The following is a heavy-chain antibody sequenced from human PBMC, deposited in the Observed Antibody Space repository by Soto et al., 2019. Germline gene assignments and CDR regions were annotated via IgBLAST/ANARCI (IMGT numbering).Heavy chain of an antibody. V-gene: IGHV3-7*05. Sequence: GGSLRLSCAASGFTFSSYWMSWVRQAPGKGPEWVANIKQDGSEKYYVDSVKGRFTISRDNAKNSLYLQMNSLRAEDTAVYYCARDLTGDGYYYYYYGMDVWGQGTTVTVSS. CDR2: IKQDGSEK. CDR3: ARDLTGDGYYYYYYGMDV. CDR1: GFTFSSYW. D-gene: IGHD4-17*01. J-gene: IGHJ6*02.